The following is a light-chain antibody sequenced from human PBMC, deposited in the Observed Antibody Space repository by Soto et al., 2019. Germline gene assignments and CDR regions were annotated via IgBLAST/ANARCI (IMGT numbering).Light chain of an antibody. CDR3: QQSHITPFT. Sequence: DIQMTQSPSSLSASVGDRVTITCRASQTITNYLNWYQHKPGKAPQLMIYAASSLQSGVRSRFSGSRSGTDFTLTISTLQPEDFATYFCQQSHITPFTFGPGTKVDIK. J-gene: IGKJ3*01. CDR2: AAS. CDR1: QTITNY. V-gene: IGKV1-39*01.